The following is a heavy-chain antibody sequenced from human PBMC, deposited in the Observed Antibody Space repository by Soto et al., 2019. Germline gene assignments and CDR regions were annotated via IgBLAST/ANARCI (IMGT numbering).Heavy chain of an antibody. CDR2: IIPIFGTA. CDR1: GGTFSSYA. Sequence: VASVKVSCKASGGTFSSYAISWVRQAPGQGLEWMGGIIPIFGTANYAQKFQGRVTITADESTSTAYMELSSLRSEDTAVYYCARDPQGDPDAFDIWAQGTTVTVSS. J-gene: IGHJ3*02. V-gene: IGHV1-69*13. CDR3: ARDPQGDPDAFDI. D-gene: IGHD2-21*02.